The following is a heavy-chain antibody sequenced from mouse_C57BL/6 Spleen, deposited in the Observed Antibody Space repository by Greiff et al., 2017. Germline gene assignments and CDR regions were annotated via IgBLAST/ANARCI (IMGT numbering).Heavy chain of an antibody. J-gene: IGHJ1*03. D-gene: IGHD1-1*01. V-gene: IGHV14-4*01. CDR1: GFNIKDDY. CDR2: IDPEYGDT. Sequence: EVQLQQSWAELVRPGASVKLSCTASGFNIKDDYMHWVKQRPEQGLEWIGWIDPEYGDTEYASKFQGKATLTADTSSNTANLQLSSRTSEDTDVYYCTTRCYGSYWYFDVWGTGTTVTVSS. CDR3: TTRCYGSYWYFDV.